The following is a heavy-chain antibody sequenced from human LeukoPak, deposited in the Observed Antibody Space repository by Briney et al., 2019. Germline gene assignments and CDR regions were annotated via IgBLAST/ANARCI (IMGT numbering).Heavy chain of an antibody. CDR2: INHSGST. Sequence: KPSETLSLTCAVYGGSFSGYYWSWIRQPPGKGLEWIGEINHSGSTNYNPSLKSRVTISVDTSKNQFSLKLSSVTAADTAVYYCARVPVGYCSSTSCPHALDIWGQGTMVSVSS. J-gene: IGHJ3*02. V-gene: IGHV4-34*01. CDR3: ARVPVGYCSSTSCPHALDI. D-gene: IGHD2-2*01. CDR1: GGSFSGYY.